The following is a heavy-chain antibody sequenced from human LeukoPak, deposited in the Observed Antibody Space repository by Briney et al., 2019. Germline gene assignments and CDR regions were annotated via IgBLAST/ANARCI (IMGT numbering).Heavy chain of an antibody. CDR1: GFTFNIYS. CDR3: ARDPKRYFDL. V-gene: IGHV3-48*01. J-gene: IGHJ2*01. Sequence: QPGGSLRLSCAASGFTFNIYSLNWVRQAPGKGLEWVSYISSGGSTIYYADSVKGRFTISRDNAKNSLYLQMNSLRAEDTAMYYCARDPKRYFDLWGRGTLVTVSS. CDR2: ISSGGSTI.